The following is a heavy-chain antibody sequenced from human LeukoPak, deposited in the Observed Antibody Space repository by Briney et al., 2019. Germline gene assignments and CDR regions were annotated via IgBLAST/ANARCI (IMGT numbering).Heavy chain of an antibody. Sequence: ASVKVSCKASGYTFTSYDINWVRQATGQGLEWMGWRNPNSGNTGYAQKFQDRVTITRNTSISRAYMELSSLRSEDTAVYYCARDGGSGSKGYYYYMDVWGKGTTVTVSS. CDR2: RNPNSGNT. J-gene: IGHJ6*03. CDR3: ARDGGSGSKGYYYYMDV. CDR1: GYTFTSYD. V-gene: IGHV1-8*03. D-gene: IGHD3-10*01.